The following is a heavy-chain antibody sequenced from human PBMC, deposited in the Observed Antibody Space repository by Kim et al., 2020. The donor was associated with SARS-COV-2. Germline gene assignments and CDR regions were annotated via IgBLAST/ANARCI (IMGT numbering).Heavy chain of an antibody. CDR2: IREDGSEK. D-gene: IGHD1-1*01. V-gene: IGHV3-7*01. CDR3: AKDWDDSLGY. CDR1: GFTFSSYW. J-gene: IGHJ4*02. Sequence: GGSLRLSCAASGFTFSSYWMSWVRQAPGKGLEWVAKIREDGSEKYYVDSVKGRFTISRDNAKNSLYLQMNSLRVEDTAVYYCAKDWDDSLGYWGQGTLVTVSS.